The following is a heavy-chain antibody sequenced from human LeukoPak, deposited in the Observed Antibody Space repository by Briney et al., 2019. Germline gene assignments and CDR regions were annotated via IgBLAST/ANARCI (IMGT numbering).Heavy chain of an antibody. CDR2: IYYGGST. Sequence: SSETLSLTCTVSGGSISTDYWSWVRQPPGKGLEWVGYIYYGGSTNYNPSLKSRATISVDTSKNQFSLKLSSVTAADTAMYYCARDGRIAVAGFYYYYGMDVWGQGTTVTVSS. J-gene: IGHJ6*02. D-gene: IGHD6-19*01. CDR1: GGSISTDY. V-gene: IGHV4-59*01. CDR3: ARDGRIAVAGFYYYYGMDV.